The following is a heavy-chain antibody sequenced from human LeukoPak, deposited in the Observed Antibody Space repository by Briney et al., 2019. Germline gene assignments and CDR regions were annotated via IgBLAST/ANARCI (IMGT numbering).Heavy chain of an antibody. CDR1: GFTFSSYE. CDR2: ISSSGSTI. D-gene: IGHD1-26*01. J-gene: IGHJ6*02. CDR3: ARDNAPLVGATSYYGMDV. Sequence: GGSLRLSCAASGFTFSSYEMNWVRQAPGKGLEWVSYISSSGSTIYYADSVKGRFTISRDNAKNSLYLLMNSLRAEDTAVYYCARDNAPLVGATSYYGMDVWGQGTTVTVSS. V-gene: IGHV3-48*03.